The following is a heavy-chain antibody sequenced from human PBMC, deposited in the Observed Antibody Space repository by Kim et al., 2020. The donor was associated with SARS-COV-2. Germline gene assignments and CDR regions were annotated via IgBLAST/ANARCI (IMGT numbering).Heavy chain of an antibody. CDR2: ISYDGSNK. CDR3: APAGVDCVPAAPCCMDV. CDR1: GFTFSSSG. Sequence: GGSLRLSCAASGFTFSSSGMHWVRQAPGKGLEWVAVISYDGSNKYYADSVKGRFTISRDNSKNTLYLQMNSLRAEDTAVYSCAPAGVDCVPAAPCCMDVWGQGNTVTVSS. J-gene: IGHJ6*02. V-gene: IGHV3-30*03. D-gene: IGHD2-2*01.